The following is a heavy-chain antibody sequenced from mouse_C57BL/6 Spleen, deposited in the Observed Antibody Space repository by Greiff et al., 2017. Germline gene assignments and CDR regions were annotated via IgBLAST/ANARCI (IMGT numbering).Heavy chain of an antibody. D-gene: IGHD3-2*02. CDR3: ARDREAQAY. Sequence: EVQGVESGGGLVKPGGSLKLSCAASGFTFSSYAMSWVRQTPEKRLEWVATISDGGSYTYYPDNVKGRFTISRDNAKNNLYLQMSHLKSEDTAMYYCARDREAQAYWGQGTLVTVAA. V-gene: IGHV5-4*01. J-gene: IGHJ3*01. CDR1: GFTFSSYA. CDR2: ISDGGSYT.